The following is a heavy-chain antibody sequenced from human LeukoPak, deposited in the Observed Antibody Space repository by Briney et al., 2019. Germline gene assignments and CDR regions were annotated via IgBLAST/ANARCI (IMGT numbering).Heavy chain of an antibody. CDR1: GGSISSSSDY. CDR3: ARHRVGDCSSSSCYSDY. V-gene: IGHV4-39*01. CDR2: IYYSGST. J-gene: IGHJ4*02. D-gene: IGHD2-2*01. Sequence: SETLSLTCTVSGGSISSSSDYWGWIRQPPGRGLEWIGSIYYSGSTYYNPSLKSRVTISVDTSKNQFSLKLSSVTAADTAVYYCARHRVGDCSSSSCYSDYWGQGTLVTVSS.